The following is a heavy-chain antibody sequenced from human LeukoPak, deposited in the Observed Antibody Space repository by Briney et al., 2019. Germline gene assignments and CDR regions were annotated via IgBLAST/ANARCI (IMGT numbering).Heavy chain of an antibody. Sequence: SETLSLTCAVYGGSFSGYYWSWIRQPPGKGLEWIGEINHSGRTNYNPSLKSRVTLSVDTSKSQFSLKLTSVTAADTAVYYCAGATHCSSATCYRPFDYWGQGTLVTVSS. J-gene: IGHJ4*02. CDR3: AGATHCSSATCYRPFDY. CDR1: GGSFSGYY. V-gene: IGHV4-34*01. CDR2: INHSGRT. D-gene: IGHD2-2*02.